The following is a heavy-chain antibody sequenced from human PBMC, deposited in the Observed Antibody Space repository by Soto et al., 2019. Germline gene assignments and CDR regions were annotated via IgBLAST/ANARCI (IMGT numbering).Heavy chain of an antibody. Sequence: GGSLRLSCAASGFTFSSYAMHWVRQAPGKGLEWVAVISYDGSNKYYADSVKGRFTISRDNSKNTLYLQMNSLRAEDTAVYYCARDRDWGSYRPPGAFDIWGQGTMVTVSS. CDR2: ISYDGSNK. J-gene: IGHJ3*02. CDR1: GFTFSSYA. D-gene: IGHD1-26*01. V-gene: IGHV3-30-3*01. CDR3: ARDRDWGSYRPPGAFDI.